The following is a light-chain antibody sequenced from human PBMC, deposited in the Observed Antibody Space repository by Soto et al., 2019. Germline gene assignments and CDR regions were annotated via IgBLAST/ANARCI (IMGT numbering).Light chain of an antibody. CDR2: EVS. V-gene: IGLV2-14*01. CDR1: SSDVGGYNY. J-gene: IGLJ2*01. Sequence: QSVLTQPASVSGSPGQSITISCTGTSSDVGGYNYVSWYQQHPVKAPKLMIYEVSNRPSGVSNRFSGSKSGNTASLTISGLQYEDEADYYCSSYTSSSTLVFGGGTKLTVL. CDR3: SSYTSSSTLV.